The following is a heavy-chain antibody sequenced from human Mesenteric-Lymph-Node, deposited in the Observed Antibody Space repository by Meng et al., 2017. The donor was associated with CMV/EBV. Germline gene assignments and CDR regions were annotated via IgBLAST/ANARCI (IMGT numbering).Heavy chain of an antibody. D-gene: IGHD2-2*01. CDR3: ARALRMPVTSWFDP. V-gene: IGHV3-30*02. J-gene: IGHJ5*02. Sequence: GESLKISCAASAFTNYGIHWVRQAPGKGLEWVAFIRYDGTDTHYVDSLRGRFTISRDNSKNTVYLQMNSLRAEDTALYYCARALRMPVTSWFDPWGQGILVTVSS. CDR2: IRYDGTDT. CDR1: AFTNYG.